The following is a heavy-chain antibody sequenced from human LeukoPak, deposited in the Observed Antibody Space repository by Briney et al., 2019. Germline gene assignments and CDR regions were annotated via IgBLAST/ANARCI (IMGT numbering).Heavy chain of an antibody. CDR1: GGSFSDYY. D-gene: IGHD3-16*01. V-gene: IGHV4-34*01. J-gene: IGHJ4*02. Sequence: SETLSLTCAFYGGSFSDYYWSWIRQPPGKGLEWIGEINHSGSTNYSPSLKSRVTISVDTSKNQFSLNLRPVTAADTAVYYCARGGGPTRPLDYWGQGTLVTVSS. CDR2: INHSGST. CDR3: ARGGGPTRPLDY.